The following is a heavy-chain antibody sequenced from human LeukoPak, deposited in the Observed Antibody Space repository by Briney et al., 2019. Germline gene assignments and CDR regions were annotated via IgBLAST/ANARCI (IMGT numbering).Heavy chain of an antibody. Sequence: ASVKVSCKASGYTFTGYYMHWVRQAPGQGLEWMGWINPNSGGTNYAQKFQGRVTMTRDTSISTAYMELSRLRSDDTAVYYCARGGSGWYGGTYYFDYWGQGTLVTVSS. D-gene: IGHD6-19*01. CDR2: INPNSGGT. CDR1: GYTFTGYY. CDR3: ARGGSGWYGGTYYFDY. V-gene: IGHV1-2*02. J-gene: IGHJ4*02.